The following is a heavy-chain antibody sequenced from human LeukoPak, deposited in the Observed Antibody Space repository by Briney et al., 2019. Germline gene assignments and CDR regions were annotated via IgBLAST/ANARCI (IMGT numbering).Heavy chain of an antibody. CDR1: GFTFSSYE. CDR2: ITGGSSFI. D-gene: IGHD3-22*01. Sequence: GGSLRLSCAASGFTFSSYEMNWVRQAPGKGLEWVSSITGGSSFIYYADSVKGRFTISRDNAKNSLHLQMNSLRAEDTAVYYCARNYDSSGYGYNWFDPRGQGTLVTVSS. J-gene: IGHJ5*02. V-gene: IGHV3-21*01. CDR3: ARNYDSSGYGYNWFDP.